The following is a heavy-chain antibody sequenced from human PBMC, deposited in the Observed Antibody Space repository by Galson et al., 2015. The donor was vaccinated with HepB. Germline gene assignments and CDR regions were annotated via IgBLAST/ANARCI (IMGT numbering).Heavy chain of an antibody. V-gene: IGHV6-1*01. CDR3: ARAQFGELLETYYYYGMDV. CDR1: GDSVSSNSAA. J-gene: IGHJ6*02. CDR2: TYYRSKWYN. D-gene: IGHD3-10*01. Sequence: CAISGDSVSSNSAAWNWIRQSPSRGLEWLGRTYYRSKWYNDYAVSVKSRITINPDTSKNQFSLQLNSVTPEDTAVYYCARAQFGELLETYYYYGMDVWGQGTTVTVSS.